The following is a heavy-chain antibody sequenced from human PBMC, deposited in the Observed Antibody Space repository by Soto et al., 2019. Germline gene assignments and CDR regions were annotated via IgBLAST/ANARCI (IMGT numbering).Heavy chain of an antibody. CDR1: GYTFTSYD. CDR3: ARGDSSSWYVARQPPEY. V-gene: IGHV1-8*01. D-gene: IGHD6-13*01. J-gene: IGHJ4*02. CDR2: MNPNSGNT. Sequence: QVQLVQSGAEVKKPGSSVKVSGKASGYTFTSYDINWVRQATGQGLEWMGWMNPNSGNTGYAQKFQGRVTMTRNTSISTAYMELSSLRSEDTAVYYCARGDSSSWYVARQPPEYWGQGTLVTVSS.